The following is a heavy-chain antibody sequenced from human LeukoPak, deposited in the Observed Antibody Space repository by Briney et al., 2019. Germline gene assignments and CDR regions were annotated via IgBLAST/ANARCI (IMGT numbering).Heavy chain of an antibody. CDR2: ISSSSNPV. D-gene: IGHD2-2*01. CDR3: ARDGGGGYCSTSSYSPNWFDP. Sequence: GGSLRLSCAASGFNFNTYSMNWVRQAPGKGLEWISYISSSSNPVYYADSVKGRFTISRDNAKNSLYLQMNSLRAEDTAMYYCARDGGGGYCSTSSYSPNWFDPWGQGTLVTVSS. V-gene: IGHV3-48*01. J-gene: IGHJ5*02. CDR1: GFNFNTYS.